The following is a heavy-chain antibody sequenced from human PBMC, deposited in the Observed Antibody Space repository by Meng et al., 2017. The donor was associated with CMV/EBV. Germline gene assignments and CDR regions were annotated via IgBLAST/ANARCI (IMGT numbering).Heavy chain of an antibody. CDR1: GFTFSSYA. Sequence: ESLKISCAASGFTFSSYAMSWVRQAPGKGLEWVSAISGSGGSTYYADSVKGRFTISRDNSKNTLYLQMNSLRAEDTAVYYCAKDGRAAGTSFGDYWGQGTLVTVSS. D-gene: IGHD6-13*01. J-gene: IGHJ4*02. V-gene: IGHV3-23*01. CDR3: AKDGRAAGTSFGDY. CDR2: ISGSGGST.